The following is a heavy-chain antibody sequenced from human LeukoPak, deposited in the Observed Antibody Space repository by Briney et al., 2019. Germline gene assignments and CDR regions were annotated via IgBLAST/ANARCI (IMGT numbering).Heavy chain of an antibody. Sequence: WXSWVRQAPGKGLEWVANIDQDGSDKYYVDSVKGRFTISRDNAKDSLYLQMNSLRGEDTAVYYCARSTVAFAESVYWGQGTLVSVSS. D-gene: IGHD2-8*02. CDR1: W. CDR2: IDQDGSDK. CDR3: ARSTVAFAESVY. J-gene: IGHJ4*02. V-gene: IGHV3-7*01.